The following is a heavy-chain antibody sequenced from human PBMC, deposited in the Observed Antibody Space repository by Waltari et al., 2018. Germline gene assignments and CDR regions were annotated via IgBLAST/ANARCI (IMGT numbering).Heavy chain of an antibody. CDR3: AKGGGSSWYYFDY. Sequence: EVQLVESGEGLVQPGRSLRLSCAASGFTFDDYAMHWVRQAPGKGLEWVSGISWNSGSIGYADSVKGRFTISRDNAKNSLYLQMNSLRAEDTALYYCAKGGGSSWYYFDYWGQGTLVTVSS. CDR2: ISWNSGSI. D-gene: IGHD6-13*01. J-gene: IGHJ4*02. V-gene: IGHV3-9*01. CDR1: GFTFDDYA.